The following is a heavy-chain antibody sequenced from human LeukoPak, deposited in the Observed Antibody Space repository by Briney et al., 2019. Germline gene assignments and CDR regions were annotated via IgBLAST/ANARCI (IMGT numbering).Heavy chain of an antibody. CDR2: INHSGST. D-gene: IGHD5-18*01. CDR1: GGSFSGYY. V-gene: IGHV4-34*01. Sequence: SETLSLTCAVYGGSFSGYYWSWIRRPPGKGLEWSGEINHSGSTNYNPSLKSRVTISVDTSKNQFSLKLSSVTAADTAVYYCARGWDTADYWGQGTLVTVSS. CDR3: ARGWDTADY. J-gene: IGHJ4*02.